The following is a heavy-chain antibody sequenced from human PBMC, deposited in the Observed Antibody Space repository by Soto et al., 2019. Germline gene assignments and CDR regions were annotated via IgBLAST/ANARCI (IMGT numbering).Heavy chain of an antibody. Sequence: ASVKVSCKASGYTFTSYGISRVRQAPGQGLEWMGWISAYNGNTNYAQKLQGRVTMTTDTSTSTAYMELRSLRSDDTAVYYCARESSLDKAMVIGPYYYYAMDVWGQGTTVTVSS. CDR3: ARESSLDKAMVIGPYYYYAMDV. CDR1: GYTFTSYG. V-gene: IGHV1-18*01. D-gene: IGHD5-18*01. CDR2: ISAYNGNT. J-gene: IGHJ6*02.